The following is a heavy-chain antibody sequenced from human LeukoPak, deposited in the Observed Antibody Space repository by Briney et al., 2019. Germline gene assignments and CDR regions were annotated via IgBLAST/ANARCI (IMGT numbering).Heavy chain of an antibody. J-gene: IGHJ4*02. CDR1: GFTFSTYG. D-gene: IGHD2-2*01. Sequence: GGSLRLSCAASGFTFSTYGMHWVRQAPGKGLEWVANIRQDGGEKYYVDSVKGRFTISRDNAQNSLYLHINSLGAEDTAVYYCARHREGTTQVGLFNYWGQGTLVTVSS. V-gene: IGHV3-7*01. CDR3: ARHREGTTQVGLFNY. CDR2: IRQDGGEK.